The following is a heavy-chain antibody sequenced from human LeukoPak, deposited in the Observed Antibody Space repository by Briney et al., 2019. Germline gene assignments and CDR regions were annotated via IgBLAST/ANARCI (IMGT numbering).Heavy chain of an antibody. D-gene: IGHD1/OR15-1a*01. Sequence: ASVKVSCKASGYTFTGYYMHWVRQAPGKGLEWMGGFDPEDGETIYAQKFQGRVTMTEDTSTDTAYMELSSLRSEDTAVYYCATVAYGQTGTHYFDYWGQGTLVTVSS. CDR2: FDPEDGET. CDR1: GYTFTGYY. J-gene: IGHJ4*02. CDR3: ATVAYGQTGTHYFDY. V-gene: IGHV1-24*01.